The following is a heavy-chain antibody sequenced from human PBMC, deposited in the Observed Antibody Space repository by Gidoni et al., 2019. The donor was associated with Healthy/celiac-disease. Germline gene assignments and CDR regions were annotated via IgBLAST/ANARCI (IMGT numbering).Heavy chain of an antibody. V-gene: IGHV3-30*18. CDR1: GFTFSSYG. Sequence: QMQLVESGGGVVQPGRSLRLSCAASGFTFSSYGMHWVRQAQGKGLEWVAVISYDGSNKYYADSVKGRFTISRDNSKNTLYLQMNSLRAEDTAVYYCAKNPRVGTHWYFDLWGRGTLVTVSS. CDR2: ISYDGSNK. J-gene: IGHJ2*01. CDR3: AKNPRVGTHWYFDL. D-gene: IGHD1-1*01.